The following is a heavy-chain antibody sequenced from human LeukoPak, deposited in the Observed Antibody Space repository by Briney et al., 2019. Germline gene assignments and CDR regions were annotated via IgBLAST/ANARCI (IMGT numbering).Heavy chain of an antibody. D-gene: IGHD6-19*01. J-gene: IGHJ4*02. CDR2: ISGLGGTT. CDR3: AKSFSGWFYFDY. CDR1: GFTFSNYG. V-gene: IGHV3-23*01. Sequence: GGSLRLSCAASGFTFSNYGMTWVRQAPGKGLEWVSGISGLGGTTYYANSVKGRFTISRDNSKDTLYLQMNSLRVEDTAVYYCAKSFSGWFYFDYWGQGTLVTVSS.